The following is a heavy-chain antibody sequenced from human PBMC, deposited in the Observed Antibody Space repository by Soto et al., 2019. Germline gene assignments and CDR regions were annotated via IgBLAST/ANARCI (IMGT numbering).Heavy chain of an antibody. CDR2: ISGSGGST. J-gene: IGHJ4*02. V-gene: IGHV3-23*01. Sequence: HGWCMRISCAACGESVWSYSMSGVRQATGKGLEWVSAISGSGGSTYYADSVKGRFTISRDNSKNTLYLQMNSLRAEDTAVYYCAKDLRGVLLWFGELFSEYYFDYWGQGTLVTVSS. CDR3: AKDLRGVLLWFGELFSEYYFDY. CDR1: GESVWSYS. D-gene: IGHD3-10*01.